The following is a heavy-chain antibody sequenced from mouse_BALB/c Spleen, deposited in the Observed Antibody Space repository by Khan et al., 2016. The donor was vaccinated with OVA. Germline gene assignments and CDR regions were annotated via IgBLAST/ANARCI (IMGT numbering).Heavy chain of an antibody. CDR2: VSTGGSYT. CDR3: TRLAYYYDSEGFAY. CDR1: GFTFSTYG. J-gene: IGHJ3*01. D-gene: IGHD1-1*01. V-gene: IGHV5-6*01. Sequence: EVQLQESGGDLVKPGGSLKLSCAASGFTFSTYGMSWVRQTPDKGLEWVATVSTGGSYTYYPDSVKGRFTISRDNAKNTLYLQMSGLKSEDTAMFYCTRLAYYYDSEGFAYWGQGTLVTVSA.